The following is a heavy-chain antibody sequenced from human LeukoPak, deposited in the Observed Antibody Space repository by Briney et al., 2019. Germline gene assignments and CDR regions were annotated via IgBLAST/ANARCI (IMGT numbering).Heavy chain of an antibody. Sequence: GRSLRLSCAASGFTFSSYGMHWVRQAPGKGLEWVAVIWYDGSNKYYADSVKGRFTISRDNSKNTLYLQMNSLRAEDTAVYYCARDQGGHDRGYYYYYYGMDVWGQGTTVTVSS. J-gene: IGHJ6*02. V-gene: IGHV3-33*01. CDR1: GFTFSSYG. D-gene: IGHD5-12*01. CDR3: ARDQGGHDRGYYYYYYGMDV. CDR2: IWYDGSNK.